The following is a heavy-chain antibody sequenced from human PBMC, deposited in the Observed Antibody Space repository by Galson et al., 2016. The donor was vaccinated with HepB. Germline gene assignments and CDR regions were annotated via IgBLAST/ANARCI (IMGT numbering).Heavy chain of an antibody. D-gene: IGHD2-21*02. CDR2: ISYDGSNK. CDR3: ARALYDAYCGGDCHWSDY. Sequence: SLRLSCAASGFTFSSYAIHWVRQAPGKGLEWVAVISYDGSNKYYADSVKGRFTISRDNSKNTLYLQMNSLRAEDTAVYYCARALYDAYCGGDCHWSDYWGQGILVTVSS. V-gene: IGHV3-30-3*01. J-gene: IGHJ4*02. CDR1: GFTFSSYA.